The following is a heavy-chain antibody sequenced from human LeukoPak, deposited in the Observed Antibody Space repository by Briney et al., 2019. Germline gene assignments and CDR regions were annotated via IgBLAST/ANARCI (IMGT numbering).Heavy chain of an antibody. Sequence: GGSLRLSCAASGFTFSSYSMNWVRQAPGKGLEWASSISSSSSYIYYADSVKGRFTISRDNAKNSLYLQMNSLRAEDTAVYYCARDLGSWYHDAFDIWGQGTMVTVSS. D-gene: IGHD6-13*01. V-gene: IGHV3-21*01. J-gene: IGHJ3*02. CDR3: ARDLGSWYHDAFDI. CDR1: GFTFSSYS. CDR2: ISSSSSYI.